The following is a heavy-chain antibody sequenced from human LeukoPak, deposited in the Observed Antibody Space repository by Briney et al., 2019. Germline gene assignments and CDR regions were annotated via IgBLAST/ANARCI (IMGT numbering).Heavy chain of an antibody. V-gene: IGHV3-48*03. D-gene: IGHD2-21*02. CDR2: ITASSTTI. J-gene: IGHJ5*02. CDR1: GFSFSNYE. CDR3: AKGPGARGHFNWFDP. Sequence: PGGSLRLSCAASGFSFSNYEMNWGRQAPGKGLEWISYITASSTTIYYADSVKGRFTISRDNAKNSLYLQMNGLRGEDTAVYYCAKGPGARGHFNWFDPWGQGTLVTVSS.